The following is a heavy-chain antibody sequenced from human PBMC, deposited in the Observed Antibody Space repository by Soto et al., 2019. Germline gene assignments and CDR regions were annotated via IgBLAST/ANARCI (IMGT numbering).Heavy chain of an antibody. V-gene: IGHV4-34*01. CDR2: INHSGST. CDR1: GGSFSGYY. D-gene: IGHD5-18*01. CDR3: ARRLVTAGFL. Sequence: SATLSLTCAVYGGSFSGYYWSWIRQPPGKGLEWIGEINHSGSTNYNPSLKSRVTISVDTSKNQFSLKLSSVTAADTAVYYCARRLVTAGFLWGQGXLVTVYS. J-gene: IGHJ4*02.